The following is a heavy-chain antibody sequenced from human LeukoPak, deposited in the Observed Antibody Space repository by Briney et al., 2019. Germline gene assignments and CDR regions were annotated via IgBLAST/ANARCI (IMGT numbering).Heavy chain of an antibody. D-gene: IGHD2-8*01. CDR3: ARDGMVYAPRYGMDV. Sequence: SETLSLTCTVSGGSISSYYWSWIRQPPGKGLEWIGYIYYSGSTNYNPSLKSRVTISVDTSKNQFSLKLSSVTAADTAVYYCARDGMVYAPRYGMDVWGQGTTVTVSS. CDR1: GGSISSYY. J-gene: IGHJ6*02. V-gene: IGHV4-59*12. CDR2: IYYSGST.